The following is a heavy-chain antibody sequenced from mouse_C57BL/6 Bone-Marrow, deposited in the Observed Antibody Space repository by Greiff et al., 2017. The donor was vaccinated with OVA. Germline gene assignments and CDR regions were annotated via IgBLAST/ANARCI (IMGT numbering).Heavy chain of an antibody. V-gene: IGHV1-64*01. Sequence: QVQLQQPGAELVKPGASVKLSCKASGYTFTSYWMHWVKQRPGQGLEWIGMIHPNSGSTNYNEKFKSKATLTVDKSSSTAYMQLSSLTSEDSAVYYCARSTTRGYYFDYWGQGTTLTVSS. CDR2: IHPNSGST. CDR3: ARSTTRGYYFDY. CDR1: GYTFTSYW. D-gene: IGHD2-1*01. J-gene: IGHJ2*01.